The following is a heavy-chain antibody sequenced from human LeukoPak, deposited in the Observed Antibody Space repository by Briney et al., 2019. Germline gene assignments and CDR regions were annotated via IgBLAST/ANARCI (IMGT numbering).Heavy chain of an antibody. CDR2: IYPDDSDT. D-gene: IGHD6-19*01. V-gene: IGHV5-51*01. J-gene: IGHJ5*02. Sequence: GESPKIPCKASGYTYTRHWIGWVRQMPGKRLEWMGVIYPDDSDTRYRPSFQGQVTISADKSITTAYLQWNSLKASDTAMYYCARHGAVAYTTLPFDPWGQGTLVTVSS. CDR3: ARHGAVAYTTLPFDP. CDR1: GYTYTRHW.